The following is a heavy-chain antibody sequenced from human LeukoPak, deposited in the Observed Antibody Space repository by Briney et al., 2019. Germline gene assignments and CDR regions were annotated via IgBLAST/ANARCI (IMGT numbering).Heavy chain of an antibody. V-gene: IGHV3-48*03. CDR2: FSSSGSTI. CDR1: GFTFSSYE. J-gene: IGHJ5*02. D-gene: IGHD6-19*01. CDR3: ARGGSGWYPPNWFDP. Sequence: GGSLRLSCAASGFTFSSYEMNWVGQAPGKGLEWVSYFSSSGSTIYYADSVKARLTISRDNAMNSLYLQMNSLRAEDTAVYYCARGGSGWYPPNWFDPWGKGTLVTVSS.